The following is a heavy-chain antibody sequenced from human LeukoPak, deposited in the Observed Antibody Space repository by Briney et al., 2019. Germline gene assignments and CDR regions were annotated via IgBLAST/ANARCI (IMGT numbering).Heavy chain of an antibody. D-gene: IGHD3-3*01. V-gene: IGHV3-23*01. Sequence: PGGSLRLSCAASGFTFSSYAMSWVRQAPGEGLEWVSAISGSGGSTYYADSVKGRFTISRDNSKNTLYLQMNSLRAEDTAVYYCAKRPRHYDFWSGYPYLDYWGQGTLVTVSS. CDR2: ISGSGGST. CDR1: GFTFSSYA. CDR3: AKRPRHYDFWSGYPYLDY. J-gene: IGHJ4*02.